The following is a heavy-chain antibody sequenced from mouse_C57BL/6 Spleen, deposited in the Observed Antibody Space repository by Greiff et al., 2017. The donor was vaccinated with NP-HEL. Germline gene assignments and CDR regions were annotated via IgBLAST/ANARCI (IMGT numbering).Heavy chain of an antibody. V-gene: IGHV3-6*01. CDR1: GYSITSGYY. J-gene: IGHJ2*01. D-gene: IGHD2-2*01. CDR2: ISYDGSN. Sequence: VQLKESGPGLVKPSQSLSLTCSVTGYSITSGYYWNWIRQFPGNKLEWMGYISYDGSNNYNPSLKNRISITRDTSKNQFFLKLNSVTTEDTATYYCATMVTTGYWGQGTTLTVSS. CDR3: ATMVTTGY.